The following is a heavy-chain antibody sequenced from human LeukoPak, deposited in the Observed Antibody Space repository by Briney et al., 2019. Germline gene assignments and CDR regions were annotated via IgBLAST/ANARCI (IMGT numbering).Heavy chain of an antibody. CDR3: ARDHGNWNYGGEWFDP. CDR2: IYHSGST. CDR1: GGSISSGGYY. Sequence: PSETLSLTCTVSGGSISSGGYYWSWIRQPPGKGLEWIGYIYHSGSTYYNPSLKSRVTISVDRSKNQFSLKLSSVTAADTAVYYCARDHGNWNYGGEWFDPWGQGTLVTVSS. V-gene: IGHV4-30-2*01. D-gene: IGHD1-7*01. J-gene: IGHJ5*02.